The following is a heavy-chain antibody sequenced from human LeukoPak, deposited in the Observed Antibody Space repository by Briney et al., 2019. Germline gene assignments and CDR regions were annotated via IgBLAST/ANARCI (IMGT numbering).Heavy chain of an antibody. J-gene: IGHJ4*02. CDR2: IIPIFGAT. Sequence: SVKVSCKASGGTFSSHAISWVRQAPGQGLEWVGGIIPIFGATNYAQKFQGRVTITTDESTSTGYMELRSLRSDDTAVYYCARGDSGYDYGFDNWGQGTLDTVSS. V-gene: IGHV1-69*05. CDR3: ARGDSGYDYGFDN. D-gene: IGHD5-12*01. CDR1: GGTFSSHA.